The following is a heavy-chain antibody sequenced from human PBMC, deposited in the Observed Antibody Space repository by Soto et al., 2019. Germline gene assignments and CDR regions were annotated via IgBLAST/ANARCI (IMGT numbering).Heavy chain of an antibody. V-gene: IGHV5-51*01. CDR1: GYSFTSYW. Sequence: GESLKISCKGSGYSFTSYWIGWVRQMPGKGLEWMGIIYPGDSDTRYSPSFQGQVTISADKSISTAYLQWSSLKASDTAMYYCARHLTPYGSSSPFDYWGQGTLVTVYS. J-gene: IGHJ4*02. CDR2: IYPGDSDT. D-gene: IGHD6-6*01. CDR3: ARHLTPYGSSSPFDY.